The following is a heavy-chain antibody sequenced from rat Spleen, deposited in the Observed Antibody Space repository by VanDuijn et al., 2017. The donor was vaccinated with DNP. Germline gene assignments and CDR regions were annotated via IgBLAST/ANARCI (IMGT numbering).Heavy chain of an antibody. Sequence: EVQLVESGGGLVQTGRSLKLSCVASGFTFSDYAMAWVRQAPKKGLEWVATISYDGTRTYYRDSVKGRFTISRDNAKSTLYPQMNRLRSDEPATIYSARDTGTRPQYFDTWGPGTMPPVSS. CDR1: GFTFSDYA. D-gene: IGHD3-8*01. V-gene: IGHV5-17*01. CDR3: ARDTGTRPQYFDT. J-gene: IGHJ1*01. CDR2: ISYDGTRT.